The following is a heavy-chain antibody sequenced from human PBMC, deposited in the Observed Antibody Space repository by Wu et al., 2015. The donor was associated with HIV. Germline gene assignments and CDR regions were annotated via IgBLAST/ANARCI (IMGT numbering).Heavy chain of an antibody. V-gene: IGHV1-2*02. CDR2: INPNSGGT. D-gene: IGHD1-26*01. CDR3: ARPRFSGNYHLDY. J-gene: IGHJ4*02. Sequence: QVQLVQSGAEVKKPGASVKVSCKASGGDFRTYAITWLRQAPGQGLEWMGWINPNSGGTNYAQTFQGRVTLTRDTSISTAYMELSSLRSDDTAVYFCARPRFSGNYHLDYWGQGTLVTVSS. CDR1: GGDFRTYA.